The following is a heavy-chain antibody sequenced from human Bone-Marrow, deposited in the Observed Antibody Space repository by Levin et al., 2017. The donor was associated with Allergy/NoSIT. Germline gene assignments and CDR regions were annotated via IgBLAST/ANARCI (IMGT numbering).Heavy chain of an antibody. CDR2: IKHQAYGGTT. J-gene: IGHJ5*02. Sequence: GGSLRLSCTISGFTFGEYAINWFRQAPGKGLEWVGYIKHQAYGGTTEYVASVRGRFTVSREDSGSIAYLQMNSLKIEDTGMYYCARETRAPNYVWTWGQGTLVTVSS. CDR3: ARETRAPNYVWT. V-gene: IGHV3-49*03. D-gene: IGHD3-16*01. CDR1: GFTFGEYA.